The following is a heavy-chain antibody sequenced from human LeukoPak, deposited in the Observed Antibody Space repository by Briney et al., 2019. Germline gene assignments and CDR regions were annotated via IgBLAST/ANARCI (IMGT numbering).Heavy chain of an antibody. CDR3: ARRRGGYGEGELDY. J-gene: IGHJ4*02. D-gene: IGHD4-17*01. V-gene: IGHV3-66*04. CDR1: GFIASNKY. CDR2: IRSDGTT. Sequence: GSLRLSCAASGFIASNKYMSWVRQAPGKGLEWVSTIRSDGTTDYADSVKGRFTISRDDSKNTVYLQMDSLRVEDTAVYSCARRRGGYGEGELDYWGQGTLVTVSS.